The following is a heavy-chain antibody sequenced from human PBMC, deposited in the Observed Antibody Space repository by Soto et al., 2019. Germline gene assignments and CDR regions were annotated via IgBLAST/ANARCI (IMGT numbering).Heavy chain of an antibody. D-gene: IGHD3-16*01. Sequence: QVHLVQSGAEVRKPGSSVKVSCKTSGGTFSTYTIYWVRQAPGQGLEWMGRIIPLFGTTRYAQNFQDRVTITAEESTSTTYMELRSLRAEDTALYYCARRLDDRADEGFDVWGEGTAITFSA. V-gene: IGHV1-69*18. J-gene: IGHJ3*01. CDR1: GGTFSTYT. CDR2: IIPLFGTT. CDR3: ARRLDDRADEGFDV.